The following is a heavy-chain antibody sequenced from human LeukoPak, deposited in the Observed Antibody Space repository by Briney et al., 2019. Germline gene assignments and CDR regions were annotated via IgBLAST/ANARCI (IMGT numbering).Heavy chain of an antibody. CDR3: ARGSGFWSGYFDY. J-gene: IGHJ4*02. CDR1: GGSFSDYY. D-gene: IGHD3-3*01. Sequence: PSETLSLTCAVYGGSFSDYYWSWIRQPPGKGLEWIGEINHSGSTNYNPSLKSRVTISVDTSKNQFSLKLSSVTAADTAVYYCARGSGFWSGYFDYWGQGTLVTVSS. V-gene: IGHV4-34*01. CDR2: INHSGST.